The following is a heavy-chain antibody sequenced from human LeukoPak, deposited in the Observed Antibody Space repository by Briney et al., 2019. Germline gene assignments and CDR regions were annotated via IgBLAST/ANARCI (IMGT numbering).Heavy chain of an antibody. J-gene: IGHJ4*02. CDR1: GFTFGSFS. CDR3: AXXXXPDSGRDVDY. D-gene: IGHD6-19*01. Sequence: GSLRLSCAASGFTFGSFSMNWVRQAPGKGLEWVSAIYPSGDSTYYADSVKGRFTISRDNSGNTLYLQMHSLSAEDTAVYYCAXXXXPDSGRDVDYWGQGTLVTVSS. V-gene: IGHV3-23*01. CDR2: IYPSGDST.